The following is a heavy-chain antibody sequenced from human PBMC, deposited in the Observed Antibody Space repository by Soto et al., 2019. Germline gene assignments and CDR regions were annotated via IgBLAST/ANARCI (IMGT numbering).Heavy chain of an antibody. Sequence: PSATLAITCTVSGGSISSGDYYWSWIRQPPGKGLEWIGYIYYIGSTYYNPSLKSRVTISVDTSKNQFSLKLSSVTAADTAVYYCARTYYDFWSGYYERGSYFDYWGQGTLVTVSS. V-gene: IGHV4-30-4*01. CDR2: IYYIGST. D-gene: IGHD3-3*01. CDR1: GGSISSGDYY. J-gene: IGHJ4*02. CDR3: ARTYYDFWSGYYERGSYFDY.